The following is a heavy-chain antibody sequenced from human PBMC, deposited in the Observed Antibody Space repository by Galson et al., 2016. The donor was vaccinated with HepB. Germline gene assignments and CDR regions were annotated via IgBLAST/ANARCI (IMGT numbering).Heavy chain of an antibody. CDR3: ARAVTAWGDSVDSYYYMDV. CDR1: GGTFSSST. V-gene: IGHV1-69*08. Sequence: SVKVSCKASGGTFSSSTITWVRQAPGQGFEWMGGIIPMLGTTKYAQKFRDRVTIIADKSTSTAYMELSSLRSEDTAVYFCARAVTAWGDSVDSYYYMDVWSKGTTVTVSS. CDR2: IIPMLGTT. D-gene: IGHD2-21*02. J-gene: IGHJ6*03.